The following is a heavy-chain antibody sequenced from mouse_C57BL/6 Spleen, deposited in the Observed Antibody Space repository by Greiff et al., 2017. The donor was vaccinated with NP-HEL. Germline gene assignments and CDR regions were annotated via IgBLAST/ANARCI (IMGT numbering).Heavy chain of an antibody. CDR1: GYSITSGYY. CDR3: ARALTGTFDY. D-gene: IGHD4-1*01. V-gene: IGHV3-6*01. CDR2: ISYDGSN. J-gene: IGHJ2*01. Sequence: VQLQQSGPGLVKPSQSLSLTCSVTGYSITSGYYWNWIRQFPGNKLEWMGYISYDGSNNYNPSLKNRISITRDTSKNQFFLKLNSVTTEDTATYYCARALTGTFDYWGQGTTLTVSS.